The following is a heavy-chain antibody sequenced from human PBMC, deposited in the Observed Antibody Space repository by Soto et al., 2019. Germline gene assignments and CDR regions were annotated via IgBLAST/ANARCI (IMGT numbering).Heavy chain of an antibody. Sequence: AVKPSSRAPWYTFTKSGIGWLLQPPAQELEWMGWISAYNGNTDYAQKLQGRVTMTTDTSTSTAYMELRSLRSEDTAVYSCAGGKGVSTWADWFARWGQGCMVAVSS. CDR2: ISAYNGNT. CDR3: AGGKGVSTWADWFAR. CDR1: WYTFTKSG. D-gene: IGHD4-4*01. V-gene: IGHV1-18*01. J-gene: IGHJ5*01.